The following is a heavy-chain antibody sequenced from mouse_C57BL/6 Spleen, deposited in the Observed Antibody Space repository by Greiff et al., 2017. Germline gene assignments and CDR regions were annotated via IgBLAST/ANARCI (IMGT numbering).Heavy chain of an antibody. D-gene: IGHD1-1*01. CDR3: ARKEYYGSSWYFDV. J-gene: IGHJ1*03. CDR2: IWTGGGT. V-gene: IGHV2-9-1*01. CDR1: GFSLTSYA. Sequence: VMLVESGPGLVAPSQSLSITCTVSGFSLTSYAISWVRQPPGKGLEWLGVIWTGGGTNYNSALKSRLSISKDNSKSQVFLKMNSLQTDDTARYYCARKEYYGSSWYFDVWGTGTTVTVSS.